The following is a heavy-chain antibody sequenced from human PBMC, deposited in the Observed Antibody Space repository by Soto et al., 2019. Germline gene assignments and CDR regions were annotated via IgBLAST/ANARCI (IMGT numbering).Heavy chain of an antibody. CDR1: GGSISSGDYY. J-gene: IGHJ6*02. Sequence: SETLSLSCTVSGGSISSGDYYWSWIRQPPGKGLEWIGYIYYSGSTYYNPSLKSRVTISVDTYKNQFSLKLSSVTAADTAVYYCARVGYSSSRYYYYGMDVWGQGTTVTVS. D-gene: IGHD6-13*01. CDR2: IYYSGST. CDR3: ARVGYSSSRYYYYGMDV. V-gene: IGHV4-30-4*02.